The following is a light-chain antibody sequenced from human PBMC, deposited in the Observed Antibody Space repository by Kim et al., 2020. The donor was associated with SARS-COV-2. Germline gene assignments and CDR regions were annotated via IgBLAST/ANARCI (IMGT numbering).Light chain of an antibody. J-gene: IGKJ4*01. Sequence: EIVMTQSPATLSVSPGERATLPCRASQSANSNLAWYQQKPGQAPRLLIYGASSRATGIPARFSGSGSGTEFTLTISSLQSEDFAVYYCQQYSNWPLTFGGGTKVDIK. CDR1: QSANSN. V-gene: IGKV3-15*01. CDR2: GAS. CDR3: QQYSNWPLT.